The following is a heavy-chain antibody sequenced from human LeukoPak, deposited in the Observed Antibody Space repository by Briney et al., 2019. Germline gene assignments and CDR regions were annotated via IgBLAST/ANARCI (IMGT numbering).Heavy chain of an antibody. CDR3: AKDYRVRWLPHL. J-gene: IGHJ5*02. D-gene: IGHD5-12*01. CDR2: ISGSGGST. CDR1: GFTFSNSA. V-gene: IGHV3-23*01. Sequence: PGGSLRLSCAASGFTFSNSAMTWVRQAPGKGLEWVSAISGSGGSTYYADSVKGRFTISRDNSKNTLYLQMNSLRAEDTAVYYCAKDYRVRWLPHLWGQGTLVTVSS.